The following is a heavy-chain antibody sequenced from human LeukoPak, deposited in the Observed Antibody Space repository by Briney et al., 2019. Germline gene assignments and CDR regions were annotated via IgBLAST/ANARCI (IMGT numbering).Heavy chain of an antibody. V-gene: IGHV3-23*01. J-gene: IGHJ4*02. Sequence: GGSLGLSCAASGFTFSSYAMSWVRQAPGKGLEWVSAISGSGGSTYYADSVKGRFTISRDNSKNTLYLQMNSLRAEDTAVYYCAKPLSSWEALDYWGQGTLVTVSS. CDR2: ISGSGGST. D-gene: IGHD1-26*01. CDR3: AKPLSSWEALDY. CDR1: GFTFSSYA.